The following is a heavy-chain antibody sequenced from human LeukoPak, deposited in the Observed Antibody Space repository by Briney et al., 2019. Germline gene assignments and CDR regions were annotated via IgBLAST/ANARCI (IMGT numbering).Heavy chain of an antibody. J-gene: IGHJ3*02. V-gene: IGHV3-33*01. Sequence: GGSLRLSCAPSGFSFSSYGMYWVRQAPGKGLEWVAVIWYDGSDKYYADSVKGRFTISRDNSKNTLYLQMSSLRADDTAVYYCARGMADTTVAIWDAFDIWGQGTMVTVSS. CDR1: GFSFSSYG. D-gene: IGHD6-19*01. CDR2: IWYDGSDK. CDR3: ARGMADTTVAIWDAFDI.